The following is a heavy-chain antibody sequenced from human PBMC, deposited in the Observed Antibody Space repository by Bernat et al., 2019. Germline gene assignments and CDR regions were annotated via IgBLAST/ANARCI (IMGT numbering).Heavy chain of an antibody. Sequence: QVQLVQSGAEVKKPGSSVKVSCKASGGTFSSYAISWVRQATGQGLEWMGWMNPNSGNTGYAQKFQGRVTMTRNTSISTAYMELSSLRSEDTAVYYCARGGASIQLWLRARAFDYWGQGTLVTVSS. D-gene: IGHD5-18*01. CDR1: GGTFSSYA. V-gene: IGHV1-8*02. J-gene: IGHJ4*02. CDR3: ARGGASIQLWLRARAFDY. CDR2: MNPNSGNT.